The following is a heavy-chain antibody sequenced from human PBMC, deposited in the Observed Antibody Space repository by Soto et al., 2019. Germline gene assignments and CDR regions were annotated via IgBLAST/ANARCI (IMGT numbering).Heavy chain of an antibody. CDR3: ARDLVRSVDDDFWSGPFDY. CDR1: GGTFSSYA. J-gene: IGHJ4*02. D-gene: IGHD3-3*01. CDR2: IIPILGIA. Sequence: ASVKVSCKASGGTFSSYAISWVRQAPGQGLEWMGGIIPILGIANYAQKFQGRVTITADKSTSTAYMELSSLRSEDTAVYYCARDLVRSVDDDFWSGPFDYWGQGTLVTVSS. V-gene: IGHV1-69*10.